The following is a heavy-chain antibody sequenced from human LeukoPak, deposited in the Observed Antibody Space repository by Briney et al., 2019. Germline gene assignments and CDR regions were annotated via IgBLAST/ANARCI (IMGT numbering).Heavy chain of an antibody. V-gene: IGHV1-18*01. J-gene: IGHJ6*02. Sequence: ASVKVSCKAFGYTFTNYGITWLRQAPGQGLEWMGWVSPSSGHTNYTQNLQDRVTMTTDTPTNTAYMELRSLRSDDTAVYYCARNHYYDILTGYVTYGMDVWGQGTTVTVSS. CDR3: ARNHYYDILTGYVTYGMDV. CDR1: GYTFTNYG. CDR2: VSPSSGHT. D-gene: IGHD3-9*01.